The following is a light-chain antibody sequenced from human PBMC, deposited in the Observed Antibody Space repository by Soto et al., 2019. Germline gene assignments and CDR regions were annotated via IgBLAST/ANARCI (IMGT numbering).Light chain of an antibody. CDR2: GAS. Sequence: DIQMTQSPPTLSASVGAGVTITCRASQSISTWLAWYQQKPGKAPKLLIYGASTLESGVPSRFSGSGSGTEFTLTISSLQPDDFATFYCQHYNTHSPTFGQGTKVDIK. J-gene: IGKJ1*01. CDR3: QHYNTHSPT. CDR1: QSISTW. V-gene: IGKV1-5*01.